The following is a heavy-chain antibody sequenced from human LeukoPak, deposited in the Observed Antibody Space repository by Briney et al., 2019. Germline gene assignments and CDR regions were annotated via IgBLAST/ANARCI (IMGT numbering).Heavy chain of an antibody. J-gene: IGHJ4*02. CDR1: GFTFSSYG. Sequence: GGSLRLSCAASGFTFSSYGMHWVRQAPGKGLEWVAVISYDGSNKYYADSVKGRFTISRDNSKNTLYLQMNSLRAEDTAVYYCAKLGVGNAAAADVIDYWGQGTLVTVSS. V-gene: IGHV3-30*18. CDR2: ISYDGSNK. CDR3: AKLGVGNAAAADVIDY. D-gene: IGHD6-13*01.